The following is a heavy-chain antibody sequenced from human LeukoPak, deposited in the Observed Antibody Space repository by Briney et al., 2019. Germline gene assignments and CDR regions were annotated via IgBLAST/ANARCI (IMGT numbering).Heavy chain of an antibody. V-gene: IGHV4-4*02. CDR1: GGSISNTNW. D-gene: IGHD6-19*01. CDR2: VNLQGST. J-gene: IGHJ4*02. Sequence: PSETLSLTCGVSGGSISNTNWWTWVRQPPGKGLEWIGEVNLQGSTNYNPSLKSRVTMSVDTSKNQFSLKLSSVTAADTAVYYCAREASGWSLSEWGQGTLVTVSS. CDR3: AREASGWSLSE.